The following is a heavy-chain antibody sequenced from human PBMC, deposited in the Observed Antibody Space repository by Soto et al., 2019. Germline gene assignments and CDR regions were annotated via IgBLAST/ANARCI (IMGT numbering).Heavy chain of an antibody. CDR2: IYYSGST. CDR1: GGSISSVY. J-gene: IGHJ4*02. V-gene: IGHV4-59*01. D-gene: IGHD1-26*01. Sequence: SETLSLTCTVSGGSISSVYWSWFRQPPGKGLEWIGYIYYSGSTNYNPSLKSRVTVSVDTSKNQFSLKLSSVTAADTAVYYCARGSGSYSSNLAYWGQGTLVTVSS. CDR3: ARGSGSYSSNLAY.